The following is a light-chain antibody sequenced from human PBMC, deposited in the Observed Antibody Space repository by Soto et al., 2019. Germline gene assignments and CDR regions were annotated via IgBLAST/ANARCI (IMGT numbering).Light chain of an antibody. J-gene: IGKJ1*01. V-gene: IGKV1-5*03. Sequence: DIQMTQSPSTLSSSIGDRVTITCRASQTISSWLAWYQQKPGKAPKLLIYEAFNLESGVPSRFSGSGSGTEFTLTISSLQPDDFATYYGPQYHSYPWTFGQGTKEAIK. CDR1: QTISSW. CDR2: EAF. CDR3: PQYHSYPWT.